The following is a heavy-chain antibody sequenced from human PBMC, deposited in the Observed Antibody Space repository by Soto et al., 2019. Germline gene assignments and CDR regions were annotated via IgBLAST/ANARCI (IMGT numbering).Heavy chain of an antibody. CDR3: ARGPIGDAAMVTNYFDY. Sequence: QVQLVESGGGVVQPGRSLRLSCAASGFTFSNYAIHWVLQAPGKGLEWVAVLSYDGNNVHYADSVKGRFTVSRDNSRNTLFLQMNRLRAEDTALYYCARGPIGDAAMVTNYFDYWGQGTLVTVSS. CDR2: LSYDGNNV. J-gene: IGHJ4*02. D-gene: IGHD5-18*01. CDR1: GFTFSNYA. V-gene: IGHV3-30-3*01.